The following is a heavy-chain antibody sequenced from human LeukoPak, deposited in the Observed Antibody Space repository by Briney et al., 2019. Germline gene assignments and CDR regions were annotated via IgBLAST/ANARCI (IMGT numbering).Heavy chain of an antibody. Sequence: QPGGSLRLSCAASGFTFSSYAMSWVRQAPGKGLEWVSAISGSGGSTYYADSVKGRFTISRDNSKNTLYLQMNSLRTEDTAVYYCILYYYDSSGYFMFKNYFDYWGQGTLVTVSS. CDR3: ILYYYDSSGYFMFKNYFDY. CDR2: ISGSGGST. CDR1: GFTFSSYA. D-gene: IGHD3-22*01. J-gene: IGHJ4*02. V-gene: IGHV3-23*01.